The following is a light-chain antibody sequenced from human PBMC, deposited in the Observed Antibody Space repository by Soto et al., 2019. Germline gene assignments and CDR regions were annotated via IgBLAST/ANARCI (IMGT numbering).Light chain of an antibody. V-gene: IGLV2-8*01. Sequence: QSVLTQPPSASGSPGQSVTISCTGTSSDVGGYNYVSWYQQHPGKAPKLMIYEVSKRPSGVPDRFSGSKSGNTASLTVSGLQAEDEADYYCNSYVGNNNFVFGTGTKVNV. CDR1: SSDVGGYNY. J-gene: IGLJ1*01. CDR2: EVS. CDR3: NSYVGNNNFV.